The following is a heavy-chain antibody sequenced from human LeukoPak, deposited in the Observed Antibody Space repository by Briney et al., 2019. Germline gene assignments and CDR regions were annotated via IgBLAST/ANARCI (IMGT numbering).Heavy chain of an antibody. J-gene: IGHJ4*02. V-gene: IGHV4-30-2*01. Sequence: SETLSLTCTVSGGSISSGGYYWSWIRQPPGKGLEWIGYIYHSGSTYYNPSLKSRVTMSVDTSKNQFSLKLNSVTAADTAVYYCAREYPYSSAWSSDSWGQGTLVTVSS. CDR2: IYHSGST. CDR1: GGSISSGGYY. CDR3: AREYPYSSAWSSDS. D-gene: IGHD6-19*01.